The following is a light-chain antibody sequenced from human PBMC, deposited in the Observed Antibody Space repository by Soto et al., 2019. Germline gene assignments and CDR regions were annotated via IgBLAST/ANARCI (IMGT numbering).Light chain of an antibody. CDR3: HQHHDGPLT. V-gene: IGKV3-11*01. CDR1: QTVSIN. Sequence: EIVLTQSPATLSLSPGGRATLSCRASQTVSINLAWYPQRPGQAPRLLIYDVSNRATAIPARFSGSGSGTDFTLTISSLEPEDFAVYYCHQHHDGPLTFGGGTKVEIQ. J-gene: IGKJ4*01. CDR2: DVS.